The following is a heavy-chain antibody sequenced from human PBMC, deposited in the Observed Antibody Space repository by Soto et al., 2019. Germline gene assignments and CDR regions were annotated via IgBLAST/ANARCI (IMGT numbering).Heavy chain of an antibody. CDR1: GYTFTSYG. D-gene: IGHD3-10*01. CDR2: ISAYNGNT. J-gene: IGHJ6*03. Sequence: ASVKVSCKASGYTFTSYGISWVRQAPGQGLEWMGWISAYNGNTNYAQKLQGRVTMTTDTSTSTAYMELRSLRFDDTAVYYCARYYYGSGSYVSYYYYMDVWGKGTTVTVSS. V-gene: IGHV1-18*01. CDR3: ARYYYGSGSYVSYYYYMDV.